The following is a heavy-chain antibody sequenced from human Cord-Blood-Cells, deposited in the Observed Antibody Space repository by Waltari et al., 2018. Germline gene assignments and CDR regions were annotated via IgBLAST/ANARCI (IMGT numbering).Heavy chain of an antibody. CDR2: INHSGST. CDR3: ARGPITMVRGVIPYY. J-gene: IGHJ4*02. CDR1: GGSFSGYY. V-gene: IGHV4-34*01. D-gene: IGHD3-10*01. Sequence: QVQLQQWGAGLLKPSETLSLTCAVYGGSFSGYYWSWIRQPPGKGLEWIGEINHSGSTTYNPSLKSRVTISVDTSKNQFSLTLSSVTAADTAVYYCARGPITMVRGVIPYYWGQGTLVTVSS.